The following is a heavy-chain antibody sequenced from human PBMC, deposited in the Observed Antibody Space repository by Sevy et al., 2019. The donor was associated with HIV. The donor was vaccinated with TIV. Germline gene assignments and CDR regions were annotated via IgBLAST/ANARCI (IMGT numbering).Heavy chain of an antibody. CDR2: INAGNGST. V-gene: IGHV1-3*01. CDR3: ARGEVVGASGFDY. CDR1: GYTFTSYA. D-gene: IGHD1-26*01. J-gene: IGHJ4*02. Sequence: ASVKVSCKASGYTFTSYAMHWVRQAPGQRLEWMGWINAGNGSTKYSQKFQGRVTITRDTSASTAYMELSSLRSEDTAVYYCARGEVVGASGFDYWGQGTLVTVSS.